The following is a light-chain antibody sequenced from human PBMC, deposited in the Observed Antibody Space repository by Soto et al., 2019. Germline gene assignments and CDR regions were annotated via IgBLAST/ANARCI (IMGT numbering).Light chain of an antibody. CDR2: EVS. Sequence: QSALTQPPSASGSPGQSVTISCTGSGTDVGGYNYVSWYQQHPGKAPKLMIYEVSKRPSGVPDRFSGSKSGNTASLSVSGLQAEDEAEYYCSSYAGSNNFVVFGGGTKVTVL. CDR1: GTDVGGYNY. V-gene: IGLV2-8*01. J-gene: IGLJ2*01. CDR3: SSYAGSNNFVV.